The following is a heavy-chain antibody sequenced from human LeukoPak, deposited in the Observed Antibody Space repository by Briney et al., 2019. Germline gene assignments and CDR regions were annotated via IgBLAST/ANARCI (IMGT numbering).Heavy chain of an antibody. J-gene: IGHJ4*02. CDR1: GGSISSSSYY. V-gene: IGHV4-39*01. CDR3: AESNGYSYGYFDY. Sequence: QSSETLSLTCTVSGGSISSSSYYWGWIRRPPGKGLEWIGSIYYSGSTYYNPSLKSRVTISVDTSKNQFSLKLSSVTAADTAVYYCAESNGYSYGYFDYWGQGTLVTVSS. CDR2: IYYSGST. D-gene: IGHD5-18*01.